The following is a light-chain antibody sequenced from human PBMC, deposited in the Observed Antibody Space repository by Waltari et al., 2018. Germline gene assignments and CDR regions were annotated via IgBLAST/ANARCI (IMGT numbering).Light chain of an antibody. J-gene: IGKJ1*01. Sequence: VLLTQSPGTLSLSPGERATLSCRASQRVGRSLCCYQQKHGQATRLLIYDASTRATGIPDRFSGGGSGTDFSLTISRLEPEDFAVYYCQMYVRLPVTFGQGTKVEI. CDR1: QRVGRS. CDR3: QMYVRLPVT. V-gene: IGKV3-20*01. CDR2: DAS.